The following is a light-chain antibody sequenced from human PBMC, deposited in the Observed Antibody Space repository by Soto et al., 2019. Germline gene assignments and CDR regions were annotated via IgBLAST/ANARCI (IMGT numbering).Light chain of an antibody. CDR1: SSNIGAGYD. J-gene: IGLJ2*01. CDR3: QSYDSGLRGCV. CDR2: GNL. Sequence: QSVLTQPPSVSGAPGQRVTISCTGSSSNIGAGYDVHWYQQLPGTAPKLLIYGNLNRPSGVPDRFSGSKSGTSASLAITGLQAEDDADYYCQSYDSGLRGCVFGGGTKLTVL. V-gene: IGLV1-40*01.